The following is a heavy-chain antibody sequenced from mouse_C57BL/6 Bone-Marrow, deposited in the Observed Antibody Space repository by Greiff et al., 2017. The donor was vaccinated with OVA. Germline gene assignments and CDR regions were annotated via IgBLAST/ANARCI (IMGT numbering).Heavy chain of an antibody. CDR1: GYTFTSYW. CDR2: IYPGSGST. CDR3: ARWFITTVVDY. J-gene: IGHJ2*01. V-gene: IGHV1-55*01. D-gene: IGHD1-1*01. Sequence: VQLQQSGAELVKPGASVKMSCKASGYTFTSYWITWVKQRPGQGLEWIGDIYPGSGSTNYNEKFKSKATLTVDTSSSTAYMQLSSLTSEDSAVYYCARWFITTVVDYWGQGTTLTVSS.